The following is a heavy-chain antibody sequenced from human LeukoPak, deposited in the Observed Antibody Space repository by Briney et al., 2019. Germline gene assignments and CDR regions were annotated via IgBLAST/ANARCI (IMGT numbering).Heavy chain of an antibody. CDR3: ARDGYYYDSSGYYYDYYYMDV. Sequence: NPSETLSLTCTVSGFSIRSGFYWGWIRQPPGKGLEWIGSIYYSGSTYYNPSLKSRVTISVDTSKNQFSLKLSSVTAADTAVYYCARDGYYYDSSGYYYDYYYMDVWGKGTTVTVSS. CDR1: GFSIRSGFY. V-gene: IGHV4-38-2*02. CDR2: IYYSGST. J-gene: IGHJ6*03. D-gene: IGHD3-22*01.